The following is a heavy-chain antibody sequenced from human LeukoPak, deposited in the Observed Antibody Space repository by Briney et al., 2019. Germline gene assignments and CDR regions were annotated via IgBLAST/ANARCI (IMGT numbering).Heavy chain of an antibody. Sequence: ASVKVSCKASGYTFTNNYLHWVRQAPGQGLEWMGLIYPRDGSTSYAQNFQGRVTVTRNTSTTTAHMELSGLRSEDTAVYYCARDQKGFDYSGQGSAVTV. CDR1: GYTFTNNY. V-gene: IGHV1-46*01. J-gene: IGHJ4*01. CDR2: IYPRDGST. CDR3: ARDQKGFDY.